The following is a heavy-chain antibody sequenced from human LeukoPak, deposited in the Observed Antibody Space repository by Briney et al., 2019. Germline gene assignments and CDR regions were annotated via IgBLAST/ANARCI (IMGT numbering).Heavy chain of an antibody. V-gene: IGHV3-9*01. Sequence: GGSLRLSCEASGFTFSRHTMDWVRQAPGKGLEWVSGISWNSGSIGYADSVKGRFTVSRDNAKNSLYLQMNSLRAEDTALYYCAEDRIDILTGYYDSYFDYWGQGTLVTVSS. CDR3: AEDRIDILTGYYDSYFDY. CDR1: GFTFSRHT. D-gene: IGHD3-9*01. CDR2: ISWNSGSI. J-gene: IGHJ4*02.